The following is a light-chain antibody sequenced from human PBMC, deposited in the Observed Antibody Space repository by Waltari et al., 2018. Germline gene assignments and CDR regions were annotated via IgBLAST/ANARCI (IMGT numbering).Light chain of an antibody. CDR3: RQGSSFPPT. CDR2: GAF. J-gene: IGKJ1*01. CDR1: QDVSNW. V-gene: IGKV1-12*01. Sequence: DIQLTQSPSSVSAFVGDVVTLTCHSNQDVSNWLAWYQQEPGKGPNLPLCGAFTLQSGVPSRFSGSGSATDFTLTISGLQPEDSATYCCRQGSSFPPTFGQGTKVEIK.